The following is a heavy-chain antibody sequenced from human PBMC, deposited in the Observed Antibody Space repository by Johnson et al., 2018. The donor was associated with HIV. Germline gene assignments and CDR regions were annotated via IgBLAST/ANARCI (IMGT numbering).Heavy chain of an antibody. V-gene: IGHV3-66*01. CDR1: GFTVRSNY. CDR2: IYSGGST. J-gene: IGHJ3*02. Sequence: VQLVESGGGLVQPGGSLRLSCAASGFTVRSNYMSRVRQAPGKGLEWVSVIYSGGSTYYADTVKGRFTISRDNSKNTLYLLMNSLRAEDTAVYHCARVGAGHISGPDMVFDIWGQGTMVTVSS. D-gene: IGHD6-19*01. CDR3: ARVGAGHISGPDMVFDI.